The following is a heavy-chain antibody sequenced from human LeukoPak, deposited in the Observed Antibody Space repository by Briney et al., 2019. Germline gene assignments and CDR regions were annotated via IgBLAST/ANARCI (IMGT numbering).Heavy chain of an antibody. CDR2: IWYDGSNK. CDR1: GFTFSSYG. V-gene: IGHV3-33*06. CDR3: AKGFGMGYYYMDV. J-gene: IGHJ6*03. D-gene: IGHD3-10*01. Sequence: PGGSLRLPCAASGFTFSSYGMHWVRQAPGKGLEWVAVIWYDGSNKYYADSVKGRFTISRDNSKNTLYLQMNSLRAEDTAVYYCAKGFGMGYYYMDVWGKGTTVTVSS.